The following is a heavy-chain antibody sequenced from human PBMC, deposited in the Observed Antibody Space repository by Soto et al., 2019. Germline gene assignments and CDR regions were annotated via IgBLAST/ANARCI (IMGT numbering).Heavy chain of an antibody. CDR2: INSDGSST. Sequence: GGSLRLSCAASGFTFSSYWMHWVRQAPGKGLVWVSRINSDGSSTSYADSVKGRFTISRDNAKNTLYLQMNSLRAEDTAVYYCTPIVVAYDAFDIWGQGTMVTVSS. CDR3: TPIVVAYDAFDI. D-gene: IGHD3-22*01. V-gene: IGHV3-74*01. J-gene: IGHJ3*02. CDR1: GFTFSSYW.